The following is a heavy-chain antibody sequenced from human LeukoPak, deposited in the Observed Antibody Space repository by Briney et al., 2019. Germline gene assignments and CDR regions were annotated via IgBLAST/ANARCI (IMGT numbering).Heavy chain of an antibody. CDR1: GFTFGDYA. CDR3: TRDLVVGGYNCFGY. Sequence: PGRSLRLSCTASGFTFGDYAMSWVRQAPGQGLEWGGFIRSKAYGGTTEYAASVKGRCTISRDDSKSIAYLQMSSLKTEDTAVYYCTRDLVVGGYNCFGYWGQGTLVTVSS. D-gene: IGHD5-24*01. J-gene: IGHJ4*02. V-gene: IGHV3-49*04. CDR2: IRSKAYGGTT.